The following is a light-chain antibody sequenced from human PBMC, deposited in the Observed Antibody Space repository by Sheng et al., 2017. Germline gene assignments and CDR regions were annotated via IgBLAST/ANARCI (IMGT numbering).Light chain of an antibody. V-gene: IGKV3-20*01. J-gene: IGKJ1*01. CDR2: GTS. Sequence: EIVLTQSPGTLSLSPGERATLSCRASQSVSSSYLAWYQQKPGQAPRLLIYGTSTRAAGVPDRFSGSGSGTDFTLTISRLEPEDFAVYYCQQYGSSLPWTFGQGTE. CDR3: QQYGSSLPWT. CDR1: QSVSSSY.